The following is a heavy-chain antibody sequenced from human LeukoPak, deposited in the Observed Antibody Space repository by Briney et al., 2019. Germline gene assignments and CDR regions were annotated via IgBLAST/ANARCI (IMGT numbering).Heavy chain of an antibody. J-gene: IGHJ4*02. CDR3: VKEASKTFGIYTADY. Sequence: PGGSLRLSCAASGFTFSSSAMGWVRRAPQKGLEWVSAIPASGPKTYYTGSVRGRFTISRDNSKNTVYLQMQSLRAEDTAVYYCVKEASKTFGIYTADYWGQETLVTVSS. V-gene: IGHV3-23*01. D-gene: IGHD3-16*01. CDR2: IPASGPKT. CDR1: GFTFSSSA.